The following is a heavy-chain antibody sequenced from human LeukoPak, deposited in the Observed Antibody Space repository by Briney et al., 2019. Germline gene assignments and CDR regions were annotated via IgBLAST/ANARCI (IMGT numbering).Heavy chain of an antibody. D-gene: IGHD3-10*02. Sequence: GGSLRLSCAASGFTFSSYEMNWVRQAPGKGLEWVSYISSSGSTIYYADPVKVRFTISRGNARNSLYLQMNSLRAEDTAVYYCAELGITMIGGVWGKGTTVTISS. J-gene: IGHJ6*04. V-gene: IGHV3-48*03. CDR2: ISSSGSTI. CDR1: GFTFSSYE. CDR3: AELGITMIGGV.